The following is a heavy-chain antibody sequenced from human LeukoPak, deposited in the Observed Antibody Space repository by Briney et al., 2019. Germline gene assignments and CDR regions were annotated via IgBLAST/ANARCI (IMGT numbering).Heavy chain of an antibody. J-gene: IGHJ6*03. CDR3: ARDLYGRFLERYYCYYMDV. CDR2: IHYSGTT. CDR1: GGSISGYY. V-gene: IGHV4-59*12. D-gene: IGHD3-3*01. Sequence: SETLSLTCAVSGGSISGYYWSWIRQPPGKGLEWIGLIHYSGTTNYSPSLKSRVAISLDKSNTQFPLKLSFVNAADTAIYYCARDLYGRFLERYYCYYMDVWGKGTTVTVSS.